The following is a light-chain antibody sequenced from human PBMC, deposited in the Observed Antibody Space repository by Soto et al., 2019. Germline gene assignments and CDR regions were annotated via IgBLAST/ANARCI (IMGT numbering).Light chain of an antibody. CDR3: ATWDDSRKGV. Sequence: QLVLTQPPSASGTPGQRVSISCSGSTSNIGSHSVNWFQHLPGTAPKLLISTNNQRPSGVPDRFSAYKSGTSASLVISGLQSEDGADYYCATWDDSRKGVFGTGTKVTVL. CDR2: TNN. CDR1: TSNIGSHS. V-gene: IGLV1-44*01. J-gene: IGLJ1*01.